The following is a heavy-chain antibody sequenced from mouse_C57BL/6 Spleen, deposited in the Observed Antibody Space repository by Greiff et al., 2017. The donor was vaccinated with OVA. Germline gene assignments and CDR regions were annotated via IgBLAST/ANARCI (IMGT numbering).Heavy chain of an antibody. V-gene: IGHV14-2*01. CDR3: ASSGDYGSSYNYFDY. D-gene: IGHD1-1*01. Sequence: VQLQQSGAELVKPGASVKLSCTASGFNIKDYYMHWVKQRTEQGLEWIGRIDPEDGETKYVPKFQGKATIPADTSSNTAYLQLSSLTSEDTAVYYCASSGDYGSSYNYFDYWGQGTTLTVSS. CDR1: GFNIKDYY. J-gene: IGHJ2*01. CDR2: IDPEDGET.